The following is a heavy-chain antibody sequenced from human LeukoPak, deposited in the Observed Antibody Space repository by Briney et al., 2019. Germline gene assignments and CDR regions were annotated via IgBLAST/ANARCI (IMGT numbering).Heavy chain of an antibody. J-gene: IGHJ4*02. CDR1: GYTFTSYD. CDR2: MNPNSGNT. CDR3: ARDGQLWPGFHYYFDY. Sequence: ASVKVSCKASGYTFTSYDINWVRQATGQGLEWMGWMNPNSGNTGYAQKFQGRVTMTRNTSISTAYMELSSLRAEDTAVYYCARDGQLWPGFHYYFDYWGQGTLVTVSS. D-gene: IGHD5-18*01. V-gene: IGHV1-8*01.